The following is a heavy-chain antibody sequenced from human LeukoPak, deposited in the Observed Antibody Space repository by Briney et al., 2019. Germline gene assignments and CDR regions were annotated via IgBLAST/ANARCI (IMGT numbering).Heavy chain of an antibody. D-gene: IGHD7-27*01. J-gene: IGHJ6*03. V-gene: IGHV1-2*02. Sequence: ASVKVSCKASGYTFTGYYVHWVRQAPGQGLEWMGWINPNTGGTNYAQKFQGRVTMTWDTSISTAYMELSRLRSDDTAVYYCARGIELGIGYYYYYMDVWGKGTTVTISS. CDR2: INPNTGGT. CDR1: GYTFTGYY. CDR3: ARGIELGIGYYYYYMDV.